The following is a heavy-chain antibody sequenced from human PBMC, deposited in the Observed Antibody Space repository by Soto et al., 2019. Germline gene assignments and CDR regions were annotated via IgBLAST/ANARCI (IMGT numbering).Heavy chain of an antibody. J-gene: IGHJ5*02. CDR2: ISYDGSNK. D-gene: IGHD2-2*01. Sequence: PGGSLRLSCAASGFTFSGYAMHWVRQAPGKGLEWVAVISYDGSNKYYADSVKGRFTISRDNSKNTLYLQMNRLRAEDTAVYYCARDYCSSTSCHGNWFDP. CDR3: ARDYCSSTSCHGNWFDP. CDR1: GFTFSGYA. V-gene: IGHV3-30-3*01.